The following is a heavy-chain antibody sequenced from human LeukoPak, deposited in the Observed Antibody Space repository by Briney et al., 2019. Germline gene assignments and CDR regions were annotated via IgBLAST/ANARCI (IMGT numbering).Heavy chain of an antibody. CDR2: TNPNSGIT. J-gene: IGHJ4*02. D-gene: IGHD3-22*01. V-gene: IGHV1-8*01. CDR3: AREDFYDSGSNDY. CDR1: GYTFTSYD. Sequence: GASVKVSCKASGYTFTSYDINWVRQATGQGLEWMGWTNPNSGITAYAQKFQGRVTITRNTSISTAYMELSSLRSEDTAVYYCAREDFYDSGSNDYWGQGTLVTVSS.